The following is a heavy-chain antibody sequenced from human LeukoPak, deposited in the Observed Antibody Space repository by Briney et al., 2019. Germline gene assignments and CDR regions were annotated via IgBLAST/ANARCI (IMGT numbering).Heavy chain of an antibody. V-gene: IGHV4-39*01. J-gene: IGHJ4*02. CDR2: IYYSGST. Sequence: PSETLSLTCTVSGGSISSSSYYWGWIRQPPGKGLEWIGSIYYSGSTYYNPSLKSRVTISVDTSKNQFSLKLSSVTAAYTAVYYCASLKVYGDYTQRTDYFDYWGQGTLVTVSS. D-gene: IGHD4-17*01. CDR3: ASLKVYGDYTQRTDYFDY. CDR1: GGSISSSSYY.